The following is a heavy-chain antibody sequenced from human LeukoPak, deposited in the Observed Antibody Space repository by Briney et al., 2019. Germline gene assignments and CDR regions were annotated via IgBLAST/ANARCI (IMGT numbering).Heavy chain of an antibody. Sequence: GGSLRLSCAASGLTFSSYAMGWVRQAPGKGLEWVSGISGSGGTTYYADSVKGRFTISRDNSKNTLYLQMNSLRAEDTAVYYCAKGEVPTGRGYYFDYWGQGTLVTVSS. V-gene: IGHV3-23*01. CDR2: ISGSGGTT. J-gene: IGHJ4*02. CDR3: AKGEVPTGRGYYFDY. CDR1: GLTFSSYA. D-gene: IGHD2-2*01.